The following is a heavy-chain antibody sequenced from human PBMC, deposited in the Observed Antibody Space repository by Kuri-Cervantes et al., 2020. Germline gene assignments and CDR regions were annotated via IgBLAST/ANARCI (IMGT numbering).Heavy chain of an antibody. D-gene: IGHD2-15*01. CDR2: IKQDGSEK. V-gene: IGHV3-7*01. CDR1: GFTFSSYW. J-gene: IGHJ5*02. Sequence: GGSLRLSCAASGFTFSSYWMSWVRQAPGKGLEWVANIKQDGSEKYYVDSVKGRFTISRDNAKNSLYLQMRSLRVEDTAVYYCAREGPVVVGPTSSWGQGTLVTVSS. CDR3: AREGPVVVGPTSS.